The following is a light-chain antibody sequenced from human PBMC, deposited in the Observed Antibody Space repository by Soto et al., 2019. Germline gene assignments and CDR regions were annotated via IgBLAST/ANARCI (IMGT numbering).Light chain of an antibody. CDR1: SSNIGAGYD. V-gene: IGLV1-40*01. Sequence: QSVLAQAPSISGAPGQRVTISCTGSSSNIGAGYDVHWFQQFPGTAPRLLIHGNNNRPSGVPDRFSGSESGTSASLAIAGLQAGDEAIYYCQSFDSDLSAFVFGTGTQ. CDR2: GNN. J-gene: IGLJ1*01. CDR3: QSFDSDLSAFV.